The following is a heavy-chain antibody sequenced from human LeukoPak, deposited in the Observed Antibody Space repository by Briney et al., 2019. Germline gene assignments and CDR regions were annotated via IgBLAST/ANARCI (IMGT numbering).Heavy chain of an antibody. D-gene: IGHD2-8*02. V-gene: IGHV3-30*02. J-gene: IGHJ6*03. Sequence: GGSLTLSCVASGFSFRNYGMHWVRQATGKGLEWVSFIWSDGNNKMYGDSVKGRFTISRDNSNNMLYLQMDSLRPEDTGVYYCAKDPGASVPGFCMDVWGKGTTVIVSS. CDR3: AKDPGASVPGFCMDV. CDR1: GFSFRNYG. CDR2: IWSDGNNK.